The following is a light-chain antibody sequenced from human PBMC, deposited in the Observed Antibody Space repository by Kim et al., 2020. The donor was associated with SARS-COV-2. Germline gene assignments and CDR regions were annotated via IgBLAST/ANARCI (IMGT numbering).Light chain of an antibody. J-gene: IGLJ1*01. CDR2: DVF. V-gene: IGLV2-14*03. CDR3: TSYTGTSYV. CDR1: GSDVGCY. Sequence: GSPGRSATNSCTDTGSDVGCYVSWYLQLPGKAPTLLIYDVFTRPSGVSTRFSGSESGNTASLTISDLQAGDEADYFCTSYTGTSYVFGTGTKVTVL.